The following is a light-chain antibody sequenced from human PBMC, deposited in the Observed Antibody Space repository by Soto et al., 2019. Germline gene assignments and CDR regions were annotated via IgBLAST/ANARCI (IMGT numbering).Light chain of an antibody. CDR3: SSYTSSSTVV. CDR1: RSDVGGYNY. J-gene: IGLJ2*01. CDR2: DVS. Sequence: QSALTQPASVSGSPGQSITISCTGTRSDVGGYNYVSWYQQHPGKAPKLMIYDVSNRPSGASNRFSGSKSGNTASLTISGLHAEDEADYYCSSYTSSSTVVFGGGTKLTVL. V-gene: IGLV2-14*01.